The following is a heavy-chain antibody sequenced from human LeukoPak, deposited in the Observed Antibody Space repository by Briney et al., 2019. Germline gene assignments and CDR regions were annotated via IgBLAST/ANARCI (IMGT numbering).Heavy chain of an antibody. V-gene: IGHV4-59*12. Sequence: SETLSLTCTVSGGSISSYYWSWIRQPPGKGLEWIGYIYYSGSTNYNPSLKSRVTISVDTSKNQFSLKLSSVTAADTAVYYCARDAQDSLDRHAFDIWGQGTMVTVSS. CDR1: GGSISSYY. D-gene: IGHD3/OR15-3a*01. J-gene: IGHJ3*02. CDR3: ARDAQDSLDRHAFDI. CDR2: IYYSGST.